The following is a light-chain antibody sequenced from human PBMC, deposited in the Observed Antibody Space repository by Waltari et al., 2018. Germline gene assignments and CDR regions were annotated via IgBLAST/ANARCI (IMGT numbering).Light chain of an antibody. CDR1: QVIASW. CDR3: QLAQRFPF. CDR2: AAS. V-gene: IGKV1-12*01. Sequence: QMTQSPLSVSASIGDRVAISCRASQVIASWLAWYQQHPGKAPRLLVYAASNLQGGVPSRFSGSGSGTNFTLTINSLQPEDFATYYCQLAQRFPFFGPGTKVDVK. J-gene: IGKJ3*01.